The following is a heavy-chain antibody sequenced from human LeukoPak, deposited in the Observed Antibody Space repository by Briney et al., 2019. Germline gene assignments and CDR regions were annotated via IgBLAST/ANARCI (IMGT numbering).Heavy chain of an antibody. CDR2: IRFDGSTK. CDR3: ARSLITMIVVVISPDDAFDI. J-gene: IGHJ3*02. D-gene: IGHD3-22*01. V-gene: IGHV3-30*02. CDR1: GFTFSNYG. Sequence: AGGSLRLSCATSGFTFSNYGMHWVRQAPGKGLEWVAFIRFDGSTKYYADSVKGRFTISRDNSKNTFYLQMNSLRGGDTAVYYCARSLITMIVVVISPDDAFDIWGQGTMVTVSS.